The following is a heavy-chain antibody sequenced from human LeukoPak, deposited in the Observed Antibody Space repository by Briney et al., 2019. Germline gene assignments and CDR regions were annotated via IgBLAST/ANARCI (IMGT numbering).Heavy chain of an antibody. J-gene: IGHJ5*02. Sequence: PGGSLRLSCTASGFTFSSYAMSWVRQAPGKGLEWVSAISGSGGSTYYADSVKGRFTISRDNSKNTLYLQMNSLRAEDTAVYYCAKLTGYSYGLYWFDPWGQGTLVTVSS. CDR2: ISGSGGST. CDR1: GFTFSSYA. D-gene: IGHD5-18*01. V-gene: IGHV3-23*01. CDR3: AKLTGYSYGLYWFDP.